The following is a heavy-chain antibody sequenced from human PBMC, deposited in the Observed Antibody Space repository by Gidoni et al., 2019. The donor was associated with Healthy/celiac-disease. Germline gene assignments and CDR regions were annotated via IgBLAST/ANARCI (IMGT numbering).Heavy chain of an antibody. Sequence: EVQLVESGGGLVQPGGSLKLSCAASGFTFSGSPMHWVRQASGKGLEWVGRIRSKANSYATAYAASVKGRFTISRDDSKNTAYLQMNSLKTEDTAVYYCTRLADGDYYYYGMDVWGQGTTVTVSS. J-gene: IGHJ6*02. V-gene: IGHV3-73*02. CDR3: TRLADGDYYYYGMDV. CDR2: IRSKANSYAT. CDR1: GFTFSGSP.